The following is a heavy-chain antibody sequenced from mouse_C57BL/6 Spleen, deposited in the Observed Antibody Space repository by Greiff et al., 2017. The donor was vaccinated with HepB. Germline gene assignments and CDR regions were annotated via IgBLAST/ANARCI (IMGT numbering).Heavy chain of an antibody. V-gene: IGHV1-80*01. Sequence: LQESGAELVKPGASVKISCKASGYAFSSYWMNWVKQRPGKGLEWIGQIYPGDGDTNYNGKFKGKATLTADKSSSTAYMQLSSLTSEDSAVYFCARDGNYGNFYYFDYWGQGTTLTVSS. D-gene: IGHD2-1*01. CDR2: IYPGDGDT. J-gene: IGHJ2*01. CDR1: GYAFSSYW. CDR3: ARDGNYGNFYYFDY.